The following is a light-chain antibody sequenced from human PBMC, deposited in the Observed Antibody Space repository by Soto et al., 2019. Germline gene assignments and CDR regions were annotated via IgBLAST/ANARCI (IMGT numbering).Light chain of an antibody. CDR3: QQRTNRPPIT. CDR1: QSVGTW. J-gene: IGKJ5*01. Sequence: DIQMTQSPSTLSASVGGRVTITCRASQSVGTWVAWYQQKPGKAPKLLIYGASNLESGVPSRFSGSGSGTEFTLTISGLEPEDFAVYYCQQRTNRPPITFGQGTRLEIK. CDR2: GAS. V-gene: IGKV1-5*01.